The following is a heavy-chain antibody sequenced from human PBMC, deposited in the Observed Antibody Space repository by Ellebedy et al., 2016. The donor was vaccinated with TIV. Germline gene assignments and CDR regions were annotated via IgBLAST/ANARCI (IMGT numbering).Heavy chain of an antibody. Sequence: PGGSQRLSCAASGFSLSTYWMHWVRQVPGKGLEWVSRVSSDVTGPTYADSVMGRFIISRDNAKSTVYLQMFSLRPEDTAVYYCARGVLNSGYYSDYWGRGTLVTVSS. CDR1: GFSLSTYW. CDR3: ARGVLNSGYYSDY. J-gene: IGHJ4*02. V-gene: IGHV3-74*01. D-gene: IGHD3-22*01. CDR2: VSSDVTGP.